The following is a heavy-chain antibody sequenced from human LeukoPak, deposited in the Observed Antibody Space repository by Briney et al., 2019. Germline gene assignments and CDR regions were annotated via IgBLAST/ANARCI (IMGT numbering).Heavy chain of an antibody. D-gene: IGHD1-26*01. CDR2: ISSSSSYI. Sequence: GGSLRLSCAASGFTFSSYSMNWVRQAPGKGLEWVSSISSSSSYIYYAGSVKGRFTISRDNAKNSLYLQMNSLRAEDTAVYYCSRGAGSYSDYWGQGTLVTVSS. J-gene: IGHJ4*02. CDR1: GFTFSSYS. CDR3: SRGAGSYSDY. V-gene: IGHV3-21*01.